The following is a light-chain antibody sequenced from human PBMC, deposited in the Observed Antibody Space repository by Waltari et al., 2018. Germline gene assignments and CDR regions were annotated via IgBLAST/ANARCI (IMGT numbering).Light chain of an antibody. J-gene: IGKJ1*01. Sequence: EIVLTQSPGTLSLSPGERAILSCRASQSISKYLAWYQQKPDQAPRLLIYDTSTRATGIPDRFSGSGSGTDFSLTISRLEPEDFAVYYCQQYGTLPATFGQGTKVELK. CDR2: DTS. CDR1: QSISKY. V-gene: IGKV3-20*01. CDR3: QQYGTLPAT.